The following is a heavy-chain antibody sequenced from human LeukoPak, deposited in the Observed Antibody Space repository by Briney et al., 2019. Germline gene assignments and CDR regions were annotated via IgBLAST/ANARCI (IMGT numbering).Heavy chain of an antibody. D-gene: IGHD4-23*01. CDR3: ATDREGDDYGGNSVFLHYGMDV. J-gene: IGHJ6*02. CDR2: IIPIFGTA. CDR1: GGTFSSYA. V-gene: IGHV1-69*05. Sequence: SVKVSCKASGGTFSSYAISWVRQAPGQGLEWMGGIIPIFGTANYAQKFQGRVTITTDESTSTAYMELSSLRSEDTAVYYCATDREGDDYGGNSVFLHYGMDVWGQGTTVTVSS.